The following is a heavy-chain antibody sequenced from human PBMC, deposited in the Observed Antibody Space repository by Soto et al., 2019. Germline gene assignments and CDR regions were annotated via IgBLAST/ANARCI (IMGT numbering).Heavy chain of an antibody. CDR1: GFTFSDHY. J-gene: IGHJ4*02. Sequence: LRLSCAASGFTFSDHYMDWVRQAPGKGLEWVGRTRDKTNSYTTEYAASVKGRFTISRDDSKSSLYLQMNSLKTEDTAVYYCARATVGTYYFDYWGQGTLVTVSS. CDR3: ARATVGTYYFDY. V-gene: IGHV3-72*01. D-gene: IGHD3-16*01. CDR2: TRDKTNSYTT.